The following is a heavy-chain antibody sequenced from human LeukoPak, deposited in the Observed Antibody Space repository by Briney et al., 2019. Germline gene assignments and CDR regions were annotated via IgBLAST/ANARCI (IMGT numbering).Heavy chain of an antibody. V-gene: IGHV6-1*01. CDR2: TYYRSKWYT. J-gene: IGHJ4*02. CDR1: GDSVSSNSAA. D-gene: IGHD3-22*01. Sequence: SQTLSLTCAISGDSVSSNSAAWNWIRQSPSRGLEWLGRTYYRSKWYTDYAVSVKSRITINPDTSKNQLSLQMKSVTPEDTAVYYCARAGSYYDSSGYSYYFDYWGQGALVTVSS. CDR3: ARAGSYYDSSGYSYYFDY.